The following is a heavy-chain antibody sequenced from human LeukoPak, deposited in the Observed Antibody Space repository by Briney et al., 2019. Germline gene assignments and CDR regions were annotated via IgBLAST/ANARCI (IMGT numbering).Heavy chain of an antibody. CDR2: IKQDGSEK. Sequence: GGSLRLSCAASGFTFRSYWMGWVRQAPGKGLEWVANIKQDGSEKYYVDSVKGRFTISRDNAKNSLYLQMNSLRAEDTAVYYCARDVVTIFGVVYYYYMDVWGKGTTVTVSS. D-gene: IGHD3-3*01. CDR3: ARDVVTIFGVVYYYYMDV. V-gene: IGHV3-7*01. J-gene: IGHJ6*03. CDR1: GFTFRSYW.